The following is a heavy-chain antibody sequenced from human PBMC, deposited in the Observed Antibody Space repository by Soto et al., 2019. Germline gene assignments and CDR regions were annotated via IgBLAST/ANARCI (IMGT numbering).Heavy chain of an antibody. D-gene: IGHD1-26*01. V-gene: IGHV1-18*01. CDR1: GYTFTNYD. CDR2: ISAHNGNT. CDR3: ARGIVGATTYAY. Sequence: ASVKVSCKASGYTFTNYDISWVRQAPGQGLEWMGWISAHNGNTNYAQKLQGRVTMTTDTSTSTAYMELRSLRSADTAVYYCARGIVGATTYAYWGQGTLVTVSS. J-gene: IGHJ4*02.